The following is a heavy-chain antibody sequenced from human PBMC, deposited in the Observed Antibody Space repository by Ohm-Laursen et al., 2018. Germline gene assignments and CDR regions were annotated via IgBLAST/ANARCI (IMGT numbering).Heavy chain of an antibody. Sequence: SLRLSCAAPEFTFDDYGMSWVRQAPGKGLEWVSLISWDGGSTYYADSVKGRFTISRDNSKNSLYLQMNSLRTEDTALYYCAKDSSGGYYGMHVWGQGTTVTVSS. D-gene: IGHD3-10*01. V-gene: IGHV3-43*01. CDR2: ISWDGGST. CDR1: EFTFDDYG. J-gene: IGHJ6*02. CDR3: AKDSSGGYYGMHV.